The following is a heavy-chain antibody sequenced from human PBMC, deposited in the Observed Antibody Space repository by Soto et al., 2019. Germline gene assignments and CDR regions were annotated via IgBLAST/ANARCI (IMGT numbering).Heavy chain of an antibody. D-gene: IGHD2-15*01. V-gene: IGHV4-34*01. Sequence: PSETLSLTCAVYGGSFSGYYWSWIRQPPGKGLEWIGEINHSGSTNYNPSLKSRVTISVDTSKNQFSLKLSSVTAADTAVYYCARRQGYCSGGSCYSDHQNGGCLDNWLDPWGEGTLVT. CDR2: INHSGST. CDR1: GGSFSGYY. CDR3: ARRQGYCSGGSCYSDHQNGGCLDNWLDP. J-gene: IGHJ5*02.